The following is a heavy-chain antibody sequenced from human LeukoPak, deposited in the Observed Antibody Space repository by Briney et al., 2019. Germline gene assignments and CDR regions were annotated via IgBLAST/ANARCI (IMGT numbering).Heavy chain of an antibody. CDR3: ARDRSYGSFDF. CDR2: INWNGGST. D-gene: IGHD5-18*01. Sequence: GGSLRLSCAASGFSFSSYWMNWVRQAPGKGLEWVSGINWNGGSTFYADSVKGRFTISRDNTKNALYLQMNSLTAEDTALYHCARDRSYGSFDFWGQGTLVTVSS. V-gene: IGHV3-20*01. J-gene: IGHJ4*02. CDR1: GFSFSSYW.